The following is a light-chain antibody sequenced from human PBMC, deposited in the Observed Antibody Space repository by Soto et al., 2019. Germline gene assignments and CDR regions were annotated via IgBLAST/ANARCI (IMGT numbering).Light chain of an antibody. Sequence: QSALPQPASVSGSPGQSITISCTGTSSDVGGYNFVSWYQQHPGKAPKLMSYDVSNRPSGVSNRFSGSKSGNTASLTISGLQAEDEANYYCSSYTSSGTLVVFGGGTKLTVL. J-gene: IGLJ2*01. CDR3: SSYTSSGTLVV. CDR2: DVS. CDR1: SSDVGGYNF. V-gene: IGLV2-14*01.